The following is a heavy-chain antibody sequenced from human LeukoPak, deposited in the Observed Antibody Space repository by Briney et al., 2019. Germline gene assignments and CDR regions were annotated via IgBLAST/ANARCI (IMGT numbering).Heavy chain of an antibody. Sequence: SETLSHTCTVSGGSVSSGSYYWNWIRQPPGKGLEWIGYIYYSGSTNYNPSLKSRVTISVDTSQNQFSLKLSSVTAADTAVYYCARENDAFDIWGQGTMVTVSS. CDR3: ARENDAFDI. CDR1: GGSVSSGSYY. CDR2: IYYSGST. V-gene: IGHV4-61*01. J-gene: IGHJ3*02.